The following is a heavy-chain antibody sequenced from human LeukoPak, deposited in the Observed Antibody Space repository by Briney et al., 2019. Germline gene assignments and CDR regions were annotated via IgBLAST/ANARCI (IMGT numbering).Heavy chain of an antibody. Sequence: SETLSLTCTVSGGSISSGDYYWSWIRQPPGKGLGWIAYMYYSGSTYYNPSLKSRVTMSADTSKNQLSLKLSSVTAADTAVYYCARPYYYDSRIDPWGQGILVTVSS. J-gene: IGHJ5*02. CDR1: GGSISSGDYY. CDR3: ARPYYYDSRIDP. D-gene: IGHD3-22*01. V-gene: IGHV4-30-4*01. CDR2: MYYSGST.